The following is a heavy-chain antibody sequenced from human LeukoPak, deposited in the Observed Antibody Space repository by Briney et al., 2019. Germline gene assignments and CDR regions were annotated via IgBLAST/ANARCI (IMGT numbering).Heavy chain of an antibody. D-gene: IGHD5-12*01. CDR2: IYSSGTT. V-gene: IGHV4-4*07. CDR1: GGSISNYY. J-gene: IGHJ5*02. CDR3: ASGSSGYDP. Sequence: KTSETLSLTCTVSGGSISNYYWSWIRQPAGKGLEWIGRIYSSGTTIYNPSLKSRVTMSVDTSKNQFSVKPSSVTAADTAVYFCASGSSGYDPWGQGTLVTVSS.